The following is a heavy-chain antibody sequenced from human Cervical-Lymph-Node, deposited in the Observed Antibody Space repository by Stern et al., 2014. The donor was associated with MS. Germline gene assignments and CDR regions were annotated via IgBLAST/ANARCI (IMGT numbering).Heavy chain of an antibody. J-gene: IGHJ4*02. Sequence: QVQLVQSGAEVRKPGASVKVSCKVSGVTFTSDGFNWVRQAPGQGLEWVAGIIPLFGTSNYAPKFQGRVAVTADESTSTTYMELRSVRSEDTAVYYCAGGDKKFDYWGQGTLVIVSS. CDR3: AGGDKKFDY. CDR1: GVTFTSDG. D-gene: IGHD3-16*01. V-gene: IGHV1-69*12. CDR2: IIPLFGTS.